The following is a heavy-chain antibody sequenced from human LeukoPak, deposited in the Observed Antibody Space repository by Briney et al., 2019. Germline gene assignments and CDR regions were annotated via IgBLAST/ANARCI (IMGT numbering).Heavy chain of an antibody. D-gene: IGHD3-16*02. CDR1: GGSISSSSYY. J-gene: IGHJ4*02. CDR3: ARDRDDYVRGSYRYAYYFDY. V-gene: IGHV4-39*07. CDR2: IYYSGST. Sequence: SETLSLTCTVSGGSISSSSYYWGWIRQPPGKGLEWIGSIYYSGSTYYNPSLKSRVTISVDTSKNQFSLKLSSVTAADTAVYYCARDRDDYVRGSYRYAYYFDYWGQGTLVTVSS.